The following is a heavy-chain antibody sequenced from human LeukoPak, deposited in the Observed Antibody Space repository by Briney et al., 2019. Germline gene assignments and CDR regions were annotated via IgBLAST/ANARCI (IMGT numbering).Heavy chain of an antibody. Sequence: GGSLRLSCAASGFTFSNAWKSWVRQAPGKGVEWASYISSGGSTRSYADPVKGRVNIYRDNGKNSVYLQMKRQRAEDTAVYYCARRPPGTYYYDYMDVWGKGTTVTVSS. J-gene: IGHJ6*03. CDR3: ARRPPGTYYYDYMDV. CDR1: GFTFSNAW. V-gene: IGHV3-11*01. CDR2: ISSGGSTR.